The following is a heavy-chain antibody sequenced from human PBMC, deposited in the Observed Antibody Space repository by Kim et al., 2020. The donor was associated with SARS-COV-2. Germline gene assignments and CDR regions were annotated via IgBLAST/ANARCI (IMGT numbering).Heavy chain of an antibody. D-gene: IGHD3-10*01. Sequence: GRLTISRDNSKNTLYLQMNSLRAEDTAVYYCARDRRWFGEQPPFGYGMDVWGQGTTVTVSS. V-gene: IGHV3-30*01. CDR3: ARDRRWFGEQPPFGYGMDV. J-gene: IGHJ6*02.